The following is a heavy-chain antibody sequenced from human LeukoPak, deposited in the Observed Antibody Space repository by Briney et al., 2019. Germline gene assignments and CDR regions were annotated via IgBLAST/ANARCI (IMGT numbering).Heavy chain of an antibody. CDR1: GASVTDYY. V-gene: IGHV4-59*02. D-gene: IGHD7-27*01. J-gene: IGHJ5*02. Sequence: PSETLSLTCTVSGASVTDYYWSWIRQSPGKGLEWISYIHHSGNSDYNPSLRSRVITSLDTCKNQFSLNLISVTAADTAVYYCTRGHWGLQSWSQGILVTVSS. CDR2: IHHSGNS. CDR3: TRGHWGLQS.